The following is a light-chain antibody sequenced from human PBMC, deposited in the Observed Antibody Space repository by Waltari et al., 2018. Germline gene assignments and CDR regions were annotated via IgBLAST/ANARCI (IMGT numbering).Light chain of an antibody. CDR2: GAS. V-gene: IGKV3-20*01. J-gene: IGKJ1*01. Sequence: EIVLTQSPGSLSSSPGERVTLSCMASQSVSRALALYQQKTGQTPRLLIFGASNRATGIPYRFSGSGSETDFSLTISRLEPEDFAVYYCQHYVRLPVTFGRGTKVEIK. CDR3: QHYVRLPVT. CDR1: QSVSRA.